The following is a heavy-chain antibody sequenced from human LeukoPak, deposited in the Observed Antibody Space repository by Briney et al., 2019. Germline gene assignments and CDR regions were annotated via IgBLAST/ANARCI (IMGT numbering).Heavy chain of an antibody. CDR2: INPNSGGT. V-gene: IGHV1-2*02. D-gene: IGHD2-8*01. Sequence: GASVKVSCKASGYTFTSYGISWVRQAPGQGLEWMGWINPNSGGTNYAQTFQGRVTMTRDKSISTAYMELYSLRSDDTAVYYCARDPPGVRYGRPIFDFWGQGTLVTVSS. CDR1: GYTFTSYG. J-gene: IGHJ4*02. CDR3: ARDPPGVRYGRPIFDF.